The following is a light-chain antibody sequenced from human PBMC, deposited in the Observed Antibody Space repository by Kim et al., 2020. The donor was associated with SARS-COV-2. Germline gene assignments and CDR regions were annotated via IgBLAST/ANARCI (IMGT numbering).Light chain of an antibody. CDR2: AAS. CDR3: QQSYSDPYS. V-gene: IGKV1-39*01. J-gene: IGKJ2*03. CDR1: QSISMY. Sequence: SASVGDRVTITCRESQSISMYLNWYQHEPGKVPKLLIYAASNLQSGVPSRFSGSASGTDFTLTISSLQREDFATYYCQQSYSDPYSFGQGTKLEI.